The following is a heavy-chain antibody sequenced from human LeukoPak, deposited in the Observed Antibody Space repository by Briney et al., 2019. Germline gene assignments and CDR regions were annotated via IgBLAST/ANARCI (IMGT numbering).Heavy chain of an antibody. CDR1: GGSISSYY. CDR2: IYYSGST. D-gene: IGHD4-17*01. Sequence: SETLSLTCTVSGGSISSYYWSWIRQPPGKGLEWIGYIYYSGSTNYNPSLKSRVTISVDTSKNQFSLKMSSVTAADTAVYYCARHEGTTVTHGSYGMDVWGQGTTVTVSS. V-gene: IGHV4-59*08. CDR3: ARHEGTTVTHGSYGMDV. J-gene: IGHJ6*02.